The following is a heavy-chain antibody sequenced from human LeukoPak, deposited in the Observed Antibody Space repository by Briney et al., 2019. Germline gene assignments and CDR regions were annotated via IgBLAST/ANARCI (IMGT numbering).Heavy chain of an antibody. CDR2: ISSSGSTI. V-gene: IGHV3-48*04. CDR1: GFTFSSFA. D-gene: IGHD5-24*01. J-gene: IGHJ6*03. Sequence: GGSLRLSCAASGFTFSSFAMHWVRQAPGKGLEWVSYISSSGSTIYYADSVKGRFTISRDNAKNSLYLQMNSLRAEDTAVYYCARVIGYNYYYYYYMDVWGRGTTVTVSS. CDR3: ARVIGYNYYYYYYMDV.